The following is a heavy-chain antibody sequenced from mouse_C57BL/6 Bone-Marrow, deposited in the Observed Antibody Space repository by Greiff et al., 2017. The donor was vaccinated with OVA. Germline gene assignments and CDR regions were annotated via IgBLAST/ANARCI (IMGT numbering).Heavy chain of an antibody. Sequence: EVQRVESGPGLVKPSQSLSLTCSVTGYSITSGYYWNWIRQFPGNKLEWMGYISYDGSNNYNPSLKNRISITRDTSKNQFFLKLNSVTTEDTATYYCARADYGSSPYAMDYWGQGTSVTVSS. D-gene: IGHD1-1*01. CDR2: ISYDGSN. V-gene: IGHV3-6*01. CDR1: GYSITSGYY. CDR3: ARADYGSSPYAMDY. J-gene: IGHJ4*01.